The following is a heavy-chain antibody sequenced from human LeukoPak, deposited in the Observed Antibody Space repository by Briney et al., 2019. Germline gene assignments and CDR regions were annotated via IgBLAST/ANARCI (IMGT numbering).Heavy chain of an antibody. CDR3: AKHGPFGYSYGLDV. CDR1: GFTFSSYA. V-gene: IGHV3-23*01. J-gene: IGHJ6*02. D-gene: IGHD5-18*01. Sequence: GGSLRLSCAASGFTFSSYAMSWVRQAPGKGPEWVSAISGSGGSTYYADSVKGRFTISRDNSKNTLYLQMNSLRAEDTAVYYCAKHGPFGYSYGLDVWGQGTTVTVSS. CDR2: ISGSGGST.